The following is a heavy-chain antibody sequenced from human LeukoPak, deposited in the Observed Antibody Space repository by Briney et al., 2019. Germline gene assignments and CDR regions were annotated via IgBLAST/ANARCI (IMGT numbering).Heavy chain of an antibody. J-gene: IGHJ4*02. V-gene: IGHV1-18*01. CDR1: GYTFTSYG. Sequence: ASVKVSCKASGYTFTSYGISRVRQAPGQGLEWMGWISAYNGNTQYAQKLQGRVTMTTDTSTGTAYMELRSLRSDDTAVYFCARDYYENSGYFDYWGQGTLVTVSP. CDR2: ISAYNGNT. D-gene: IGHD3-22*01. CDR3: ARDYYENSGYFDY.